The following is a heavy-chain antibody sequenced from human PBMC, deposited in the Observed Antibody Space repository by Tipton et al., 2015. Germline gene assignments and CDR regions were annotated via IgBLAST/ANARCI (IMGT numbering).Heavy chain of an antibody. Sequence: GSLRLSCAASGFTFSSYGMHWVRQAPGKGLEWLAFIRFDGSNKYYADSVKGRFTISRDNSKNTLYLQMNSLRAEDTAVFYCAKNYYESSGSRFFFDYWGQGTLVAVSS. CDR1: GFTFSSYG. D-gene: IGHD3-22*01. CDR3: AKNYYESSGSRFFFDY. V-gene: IGHV3-30*02. J-gene: IGHJ4*02. CDR2: IRFDGSNK.